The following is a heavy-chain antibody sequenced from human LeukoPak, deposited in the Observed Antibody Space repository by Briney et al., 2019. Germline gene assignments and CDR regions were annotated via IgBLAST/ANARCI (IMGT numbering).Heavy chain of an antibody. CDR3: AARNY. CDR2: IYSRGAT. CDR1: GFSVSNNY. Sequence: PEGSLRLSCAASGFSVSNNYMSWVRQAPGKGLEGVSVIYSRGATYYADSVKGRFTISRDNSKNTLYLQMNSLRVEDTAVYYCAARNYWGQGTLVTVSS. J-gene: IGHJ4*02. D-gene: IGHD1-14*01. V-gene: IGHV3-53*01.